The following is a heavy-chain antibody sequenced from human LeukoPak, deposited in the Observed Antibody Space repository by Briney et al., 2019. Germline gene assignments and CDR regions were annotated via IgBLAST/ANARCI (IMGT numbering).Heavy chain of an antibody. J-gene: IGHJ3*02. CDR2: ISSYGRRT. CDR1: EFAFGRHS. D-gene: IGHD5-12*01. CDR3: TSGYDYDAFDI. Sequence: PGTSLRLSSAASEFAFGRHSLHWDRQLPVNGLEYVSGISSYGRRTYKGDSLKGRVSSSSDNSKNTLYLQMSSLRAEDTAVYYCTSGYDYDAFDIWGQGTMVTVSS. V-gene: IGHV3-64D*09.